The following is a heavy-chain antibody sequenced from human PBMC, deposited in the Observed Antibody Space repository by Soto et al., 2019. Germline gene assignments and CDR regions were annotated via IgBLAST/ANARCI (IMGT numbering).Heavy chain of an antibody. CDR3: ARDLSVATSDY. CDR2: INPNSGGT. J-gene: IGHJ4*02. CDR1: GYTFTGYY. V-gene: IGHV1-2*02. Sequence: ASVKVSCKASGYTFTGYYMHWVRQAPGQGLEWMGWINPNSGGTNYAQKFQGRVTMTRDTSMSTAYMELSSLRSEDTAVYYCARDLSVATSDYWGQGTLVTVSS. D-gene: IGHD5-12*01.